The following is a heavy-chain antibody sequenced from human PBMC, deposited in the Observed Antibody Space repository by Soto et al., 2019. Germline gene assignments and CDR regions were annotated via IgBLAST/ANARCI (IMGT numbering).Heavy chain of an antibody. CDR1: GGSISSYY. J-gene: IGHJ4*02. CDR2: SYYSGST. Sequence: QVQLQESGPGLVKPSETLSLTCTVSGGSISSYYWSCIRQPPGKGLEWIGYSYYSGSTNYNPSLKSRVTISVDTTKNQCSLKLSSVTAADTAVYYCARRYAGNFDYWGQGTLVTVSS. D-gene: IGHD2-8*01. V-gene: IGHV4-59*01. CDR3: ARRYAGNFDY.